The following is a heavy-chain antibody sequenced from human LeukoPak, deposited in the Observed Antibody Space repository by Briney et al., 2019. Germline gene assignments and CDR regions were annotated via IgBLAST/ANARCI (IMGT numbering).Heavy chain of an antibody. CDR1: GYNF. D-gene: IGHD6-6*01. Sequence: GESLKISCKGSGYNFISWVRQMPGKGLEWMGRINPSDSYATYNPSFQGHVTISADKSISTAYLQWSSLKASDTAMYYCARGSISTRQYNWFDPWGQGTLVTVSS. J-gene: IGHJ5*02. V-gene: IGHV5-10-1*01. CDR2: INPSDSYA. CDR3: ARGSISTRQYNWFDP.